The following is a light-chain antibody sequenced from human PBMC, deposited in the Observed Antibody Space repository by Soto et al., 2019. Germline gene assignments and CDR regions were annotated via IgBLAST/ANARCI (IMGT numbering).Light chain of an antibody. V-gene: IGKV4-1*01. CDR2: WAS. CDR3: QQYYSAPYT. Sequence: DMVMTQSPDSLAVSLGERATINCKSSRSVLHTSNNQNYLAWYQQKPRQSPKLLIYWASTRESGVPDRFSGSGSGTDFTLTISGLQAEDVAVYYCQQYYSAPYTFGQGSKVEIK. CDR1: RSVLHTSNNQNY. J-gene: IGKJ2*01.